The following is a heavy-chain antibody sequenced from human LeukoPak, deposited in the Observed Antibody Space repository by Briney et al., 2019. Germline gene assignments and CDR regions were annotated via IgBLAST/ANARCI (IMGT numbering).Heavy chain of an antibody. Sequence: PGGSLRLSCGASGFTFSNQSMIWVRQAPGKGLEWLSSISSSSRHIYYADSVKGRFTISGDNARNSLYLQMNSLRAEDTAVYYCARDLFDYWGQGTLVTVSS. V-gene: IGHV3-21*01. CDR3: ARDLFDY. CDR1: GFTFSNQS. CDR2: ISSSSRHI. J-gene: IGHJ4*02.